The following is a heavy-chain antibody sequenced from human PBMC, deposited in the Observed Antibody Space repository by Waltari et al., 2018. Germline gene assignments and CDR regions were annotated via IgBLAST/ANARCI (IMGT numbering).Heavy chain of an antibody. J-gene: IGHJ2*01. Sequence: QVQLVQSGSELKKPGASVKVSCKASGYTFTSYAMNWVRQAPGQGLEWMGWVNTNTGNPTYAQGFTGRFVFCVYTSVSTAYLQISSLKAEDTAVYYCARVKLVRYWYFDLWGRGTLVTVSS. CDR2: VNTNTGNP. CDR3: ARVKLVRYWYFDL. CDR1: GYTFTSYA. V-gene: IGHV7-4-1*02. D-gene: IGHD6-6*01.